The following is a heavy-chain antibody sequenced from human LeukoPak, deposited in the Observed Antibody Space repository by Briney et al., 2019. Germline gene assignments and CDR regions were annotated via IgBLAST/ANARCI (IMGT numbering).Heavy chain of an antibody. CDR3: AELGITMIGGV. J-gene: IGHJ6*04. Sequence: GGSLRLSCAASGFTFSSYEMNWVRQAPGKGLEWVSYISSSGSTIYYADSVKGRFTISRDNAKNSLYLQMNSLRAEDTAVYYCAELGITMIGGVWGKGTTITVSS. D-gene: IGHD3-10*02. CDR2: ISSSGSTI. CDR1: GFTFSSYE. V-gene: IGHV3-48*03.